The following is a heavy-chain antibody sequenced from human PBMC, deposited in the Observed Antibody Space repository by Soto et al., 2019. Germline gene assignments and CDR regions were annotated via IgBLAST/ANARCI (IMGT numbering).Heavy chain of an antibody. V-gene: IGHV4-39*01. CDR1: GGSISSSSYY. Sequence: SETLSLTCTVSGGSISSSSYYWGWIRQPPGKGLEWIGSIYYSGSTYYNPSLKSRVTISVDTSKNQFSLKLSSVTAADTAVYFCSISPWVAAAAPSNKGGMDVWGQGTTVTVSS. D-gene: IGHD6-13*01. J-gene: IGHJ6*02. CDR2: IYYSGST. CDR3: SISPWVAAAAPSNKGGMDV.